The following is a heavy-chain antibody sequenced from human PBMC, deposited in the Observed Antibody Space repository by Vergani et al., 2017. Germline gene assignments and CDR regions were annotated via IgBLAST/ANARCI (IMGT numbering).Heavy chain of an antibody. V-gene: IGHV3-66*01. CDR1: GFTVSSNY. CDR3: ARETHSSGWYRDYYYYGMDV. J-gene: IGHJ6*02. Sequence: EVQLVESGGGLVQPGGSLRLSCAASGFTVSSNYMSWVRQAPGKGLEWVSVIYSGGSQYYADSVKGRFTISKDNSKNTLYLQMNSLRAEDTAVYYCARETHSSGWYRDYYYYGMDVWGQGTTVTVSS. D-gene: IGHD6-19*01. CDR2: IYSGGSQ.